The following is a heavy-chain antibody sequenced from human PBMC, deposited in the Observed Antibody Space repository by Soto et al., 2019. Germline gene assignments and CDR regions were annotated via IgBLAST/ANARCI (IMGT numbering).Heavy chain of an antibody. D-gene: IGHD6-19*01. Sequence: QMQLVQSGPEVKKPGTSVKVSCKATGFTFTSSAMQWVRQARRQRLEWIGWIVVGSGNTNYAQKFQERVTITRDMSTSTAYMELSSLRSEDTAVYYCAAVFGYSSGWYYFDYWGQGTLVTVSS. CDR1: GFTFTSSA. CDR3: AAVFGYSSGWYYFDY. V-gene: IGHV1-58*02. CDR2: IVVGSGNT. J-gene: IGHJ4*02.